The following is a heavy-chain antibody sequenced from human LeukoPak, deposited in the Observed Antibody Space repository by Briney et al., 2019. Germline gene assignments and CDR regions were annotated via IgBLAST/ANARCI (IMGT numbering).Heavy chain of an antibody. D-gene: IGHD6-19*01. V-gene: IGHV3-23*01. Sequence: PGGSLTLSCAASGFTFSSDSMSWVRQAPGKGLEWVSAISGSGGSTYYAASVKGRFTISRDNSKNTLYLQMNSLRAEDTAVYYCAKDYRPWLAGFDYWGQGTLVTVSS. J-gene: IGHJ4*02. CDR3: AKDYRPWLAGFDY. CDR1: GFTFSSDS. CDR2: ISGSGGST.